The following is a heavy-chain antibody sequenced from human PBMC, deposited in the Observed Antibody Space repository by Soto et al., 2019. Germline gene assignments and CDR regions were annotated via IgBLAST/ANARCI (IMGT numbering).Heavy chain of an antibody. D-gene: IGHD3-22*01. V-gene: IGHV3-7*02. CDR2: INGDAGVK. CDR3: ASAITPVDDGSYYDANDI. Sequence: QLVESGGGLVQPGGSLRLSCASSGFTLSAFWMTWVRQALGKGLEWVANINGDAGVKNYVDDVKGRFTISRDNAKNPLYLQMDSPTVEDTAVYYCASAITPVDDGSYYDANDIWGQGTMVTVSA. CDR1: GFTLSAFW. J-gene: IGHJ3*02.